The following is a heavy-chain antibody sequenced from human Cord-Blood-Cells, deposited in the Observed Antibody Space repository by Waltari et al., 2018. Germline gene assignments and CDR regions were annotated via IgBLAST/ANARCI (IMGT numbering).Heavy chain of an antibody. CDR3: ARSVSGSYYEDY. CDR1: GYTFTGYY. D-gene: IGHD1-26*01. J-gene: IGHJ4*02. V-gene: IGHV1-2*02. CDR2: INPKSGGT. Sequence: QVQLVQSGAEVKKPGASVKVSCKASGYTFTGYYMHWVRQAPGQGLEWMGWINPKSGGTNYAQKFQGRVTMTRDTSISTAYMELSRLRSDDTAVYYCARSVSGSYYEDYWGQGTLVTVSS.